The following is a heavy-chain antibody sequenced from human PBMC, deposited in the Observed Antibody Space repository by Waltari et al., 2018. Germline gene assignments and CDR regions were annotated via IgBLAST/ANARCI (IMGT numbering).Heavy chain of an antibody. CDR1: GYSFPDYY. J-gene: IGHJ3*01. CDR2: VAPEDGET. V-gene: IGHV1-69-2*01. CDR3: ATRLSILAFDV. Sequence: EVQLVQSGADVKKPGATVKISCKASGYSFPDYYIHWVKQAPGKGLEGMGHVAPEDGETVFADSFQGRLTMTADTSIDTAYMELSRLRFDDTAVYYCATRLSILAFDVWGQGTVVTVSS. D-gene: IGHD3-9*01.